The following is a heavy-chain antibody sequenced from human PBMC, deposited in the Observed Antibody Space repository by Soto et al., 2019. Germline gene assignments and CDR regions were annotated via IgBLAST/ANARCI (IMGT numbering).Heavy chain of an antibody. CDR2: ISAYNGNT. CDR3: ARHSVVVPAAIRESYYYYYGMDV. D-gene: IGHD2-2*01. Sequence: QVQLVQSGAEVKKPGASVKVSCKASGYTFTSYGISWVRQAPGQGLEWMGWISAYNGNTNYAQKLQGRVTMTTDTSTSTAYMELRSLRSDDTAVYYCARHSVVVPAAIRESYYYYYGMDVWGQGTTVTVSS. J-gene: IGHJ6*02. CDR1: GYTFTSYG. V-gene: IGHV1-18*01.